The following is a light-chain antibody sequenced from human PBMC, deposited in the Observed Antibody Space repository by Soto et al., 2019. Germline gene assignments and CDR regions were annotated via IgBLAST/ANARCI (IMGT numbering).Light chain of an antibody. CDR3: QQLNSFPHT. CDR1: QGISSF. V-gene: IGKV1-9*01. J-gene: IGKJ4*01. Sequence: DIQLTQSPSFLSASVGDRVTITCRASQGISSFLAWYQQKPGKAPKLLIYDASTLQSGVPSRFSGSGSGTAFTLTISSLQPEDFATYYCQQLNSFPHTFGGGTKVDIK. CDR2: DAS.